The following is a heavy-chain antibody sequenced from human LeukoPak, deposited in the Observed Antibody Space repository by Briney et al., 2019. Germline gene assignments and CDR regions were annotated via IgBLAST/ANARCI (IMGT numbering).Heavy chain of an antibody. D-gene: IGHD5-18*01. V-gene: IGHV1-8*01. Sequence: ASVKVSCKASGYTFTSYDINWVRQAPGQGLEWMGWMNPNSDNAGYAQKFQGRVTMTRNPSISAAYMELSSLRSEDTAVYYCARNVRDTGAFDYWGQGTLVTVSS. CDR3: ARNVRDTGAFDY. CDR2: MNPNSDNA. J-gene: IGHJ4*02. CDR1: GYTFTSYD.